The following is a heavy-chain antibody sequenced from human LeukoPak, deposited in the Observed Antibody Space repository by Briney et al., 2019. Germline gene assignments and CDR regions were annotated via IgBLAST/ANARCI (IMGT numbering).Heavy chain of an antibody. CDR3: ARDGNSDYYYYGMDV. CDR1: GFTVSSNY. Sequence: GGSLRLSCAASGFTVSSNYMSWVRQAPGKGLEWVSVIYTRGTTYYADSVKGRFAISRDNSKNTLYLQMNSLRAEDTAVYYCARDGNSDYYYYGMDVWGQGTTVTVSS. CDR2: IYTRGTT. D-gene: IGHD4-23*01. V-gene: IGHV3-66*01. J-gene: IGHJ6*02.